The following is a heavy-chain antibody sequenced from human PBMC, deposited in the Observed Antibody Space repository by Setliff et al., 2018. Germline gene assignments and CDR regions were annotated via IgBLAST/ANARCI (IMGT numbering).Heavy chain of an antibody. CDR1: GGSFGDYY. Sequence: SETLSLTCDVFGGSFGDYYRSWIRQPPGKGLEWIGEINQSGSTNYNPSLETRVSISVDTSKNQFSLKVRSVTAADTAVYYCARGPSAEDYVWGTYRLDYWGQGTLVTVSS. D-gene: IGHD3-16*02. CDR2: INQSGST. J-gene: IGHJ4*02. V-gene: IGHV4-34*01. CDR3: ARGPSAEDYVWGTYRLDY.